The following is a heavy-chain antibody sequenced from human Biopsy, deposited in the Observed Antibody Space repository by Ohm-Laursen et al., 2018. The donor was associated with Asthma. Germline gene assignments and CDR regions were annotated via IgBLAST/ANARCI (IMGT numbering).Heavy chain of an antibody. D-gene: IGHD3-3*01. J-gene: IGHJ6*02. CDR2: INWNGGST. Sequence: SLRLSCAASGFTFDDYAMSWVRQAPGKGLEWVSGINWNGGSTGYADSVKGRFTISRDNSKNTLYLQMNSLRAEDTAVYYCARSIYDFWSGYYGMDVWGQGTTVTVSS. CDR3: ARSIYDFWSGYYGMDV. CDR1: GFTFDDYA. V-gene: IGHV3-20*04.